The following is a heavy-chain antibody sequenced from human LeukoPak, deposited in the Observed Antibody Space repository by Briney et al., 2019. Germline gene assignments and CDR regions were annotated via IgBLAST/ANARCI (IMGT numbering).Heavy chain of an antibody. J-gene: IGHJ6*02. V-gene: IGHV3-20*01. CDR3: ARAVGTFPYYCYYYGMDV. CDR1: GFTFDDYG. CDR2: INWNGGST. D-gene: IGHD3-16*01. Sequence: GGSLRLSCAASGFTFDDYGMSWVRQAPGKGLEWVSGINWNGGSTGYADSVKGRFTTSRDNAKNSLYLQMNSLRAEDTALYHCARAVGTFPYYCYYYGMDVWGQGTTVTVSS.